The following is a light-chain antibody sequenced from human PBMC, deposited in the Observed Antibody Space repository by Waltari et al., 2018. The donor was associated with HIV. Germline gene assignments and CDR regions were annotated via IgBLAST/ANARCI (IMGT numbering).Light chain of an antibody. CDR3: HQSSSLPLT. J-gene: IGKJ4*01. Sequence: EVVLTQSPDFLSVAPKEKVTITCRASQSIGSNLHWYQQKPGQSPRLLIKYASQPFSGVPSRFSGSGSGTDFTLTINSLEPEDDSTYFCHQSSSLPLTFGGGTKVETK. CDR2: YAS. V-gene: IGKV6-21*01. CDR1: QSIGSN.